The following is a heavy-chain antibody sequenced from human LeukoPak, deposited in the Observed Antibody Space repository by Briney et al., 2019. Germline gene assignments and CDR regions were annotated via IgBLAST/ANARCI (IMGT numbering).Heavy chain of an antibody. CDR2: FDPEDGET. J-gene: IGHJ3*02. V-gene: IGHV1-24*01. CDR3: ARFALLRYFDWSIGAAFDI. CDR1: GYTLTELS. D-gene: IGHD3-9*01. Sequence: ASVKVSCKVSGYTLTELSMHWVRQAPGKGLEWMGGFDPEDGETIYAQKFQGRVTMTEDTSTDTAYMELSSLRSEDTAVYYCARFALLRYFDWSIGAAFDIWGQGTMVTVSS.